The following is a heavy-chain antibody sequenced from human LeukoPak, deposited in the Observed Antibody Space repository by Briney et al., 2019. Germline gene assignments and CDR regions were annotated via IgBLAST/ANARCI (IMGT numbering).Heavy chain of an antibody. D-gene: IGHD1-20*01. Sequence: GGSLRLSCAASGFTFSSYAMSWVRQAPGKGLEWVSAISGSGGSTYYADSVKGRFTISRDNAKNSLYLQMISLRAEDTAVYYCARDNFVDYWGQGILVTVSS. CDR1: GFTFSSYA. CDR2: ISGSGGST. CDR3: ARDNFVDY. V-gene: IGHV3-23*01. J-gene: IGHJ4*02.